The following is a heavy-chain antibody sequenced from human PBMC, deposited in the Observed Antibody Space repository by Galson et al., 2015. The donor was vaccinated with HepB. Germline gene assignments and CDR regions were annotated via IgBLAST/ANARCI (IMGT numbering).Heavy chain of an antibody. CDR1: GGSFSGYY. Sequence: LSLTCAVYGGSFSGYYWSWIRQPPGKGLEWIGEINHSGSTNYNPSLKSRVTISVDTSKNQFSLKLSSVTAADTAVYYCARRLAAAGTYYFDYWGQGTLVTVSS. CDR3: ARRLAAAGTYYFDY. V-gene: IGHV4-34*01. CDR2: INHSGST. D-gene: IGHD6-13*01. J-gene: IGHJ4*02.